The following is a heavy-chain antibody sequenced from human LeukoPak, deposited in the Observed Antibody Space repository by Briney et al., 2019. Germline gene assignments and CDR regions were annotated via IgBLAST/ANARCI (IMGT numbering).Heavy chain of an antibody. CDR1: GFTFRSYG. V-gene: IGHV3-30*03. D-gene: IGHD3-22*01. CDR3: ATPNYYYDSSGYYLDY. CDR2: ISYDGSNK. J-gene: IGHJ4*02. Sequence: PGGSLRLSCAASGFTFRSYGMYWLRQAPGKGLEGVAVISYDGSNKSYADSVKGRLTISRDNSKNTLYLQMNSLRAEDTAVYYCATPNYYYDSSGYYLDYWGQGTLVTVSS.